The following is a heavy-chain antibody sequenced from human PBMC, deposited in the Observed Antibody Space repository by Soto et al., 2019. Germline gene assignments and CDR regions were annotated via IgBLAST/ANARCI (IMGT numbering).Heavy chain of an antibody. D-gene: IGHD6-19*01. V-gene: IGHV3-30-3*01. Sequence: QVHLVESGGDVVQPGRSLRLSCAASGFPFNTYTMHWVRQAPGKGLEWLALISYDGRDKHYADSVKGRFTISRDNSRNTVYPQMISLRSEDTAVYFCATDRSGAVAGDWGQGTLVSVSS. CDR1: GFPFNTYT. CDR3: ATDRSGAVAGD. CDR2: ISYDGRDK. J-gene: IGHJ4*02.